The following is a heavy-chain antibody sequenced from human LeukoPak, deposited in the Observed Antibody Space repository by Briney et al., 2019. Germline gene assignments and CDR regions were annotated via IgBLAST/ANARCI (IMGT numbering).Heavy chain of an antibody. CDR2: ISSSGSTI. V-gene: IGHV3-11*01. Sequence: PGGSLRLSCAASGFTFSDYYMSWIRQAPGKGLEWVSYISSSGSTIYYADSVKGRFTISRDNAKNSLYLQMNSLRAEDTAVYYCARDAPAAPYYYYYYYMDVWGKGTMVTVSS. CDR1: GFTFSDYY. J-gene: IGHJ6*03. CDR3: ARDAPAAPYYYYYYYMDV. D-gene: IGHD2-2*01.